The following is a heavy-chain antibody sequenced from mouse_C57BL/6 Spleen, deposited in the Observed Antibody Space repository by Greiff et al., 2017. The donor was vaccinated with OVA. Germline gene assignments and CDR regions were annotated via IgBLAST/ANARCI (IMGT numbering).Heavy chain of an antibody. CDR3: ARGDYYGELY. D-gene: IGHD1-1*01. J-gene: IGHJ2*01. Sequence: VQLQQSGAELVMPGASVKLSCKASGYTFTSYWMHWVKQRPGQGLEWIGEIDPSDSYTNYNQKFKGKSTLTVDKSSSTAYMQLSSLTSEDSAVYYCARGDYYGELYWGQGTTLTVSS. CDR2: IDPSDSYT. CDR1: GYTFTSYW. V-gene: IGHV1-69*01.